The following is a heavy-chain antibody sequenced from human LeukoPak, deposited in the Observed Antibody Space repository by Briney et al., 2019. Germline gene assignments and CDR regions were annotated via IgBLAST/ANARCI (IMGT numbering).Heavy chain of an antibody. D-gene: IGHD2-8*02. CDR1: GFTFSAYW. Sequence: GGSLRLSCAASGFTFSAYWMTWVRQAPGKGLEWVSSIFPSGGEIHYADSVRGRFTISRDNSKSTLSLQMNSLRAEDTAIYYCATYRQVLLPFESWGRGTLVTVSS. CDR2: IFPSGGEI. J-gene: IGHJ4*02. CDR3: ATYRQVLLPFES. V-gene: IGHV3-23*01.